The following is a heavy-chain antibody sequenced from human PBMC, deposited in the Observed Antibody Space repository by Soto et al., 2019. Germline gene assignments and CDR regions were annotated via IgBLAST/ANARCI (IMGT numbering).Heavy chain of an antibody. J-gene: IGHJ3*01. V-gene: IGHV3-23*01. CDR2: TNGSGGDT. CDR1: GFSFGRYA. CDR3: AKIYDFWSRHHDSFDV. D-gene: IGHD3-3*01. Sequence: QLFESGGGLVQPGGSLRLSCVASGFSFGRYAMTWVRQAPGKGLEWVSGTNGSGGDTYYADSVKGRFTISRDNPKNTLYLQMNSLRVEDTAVFYCAKIYDFWSRHHDSFDVWGQGTLVTVSS.